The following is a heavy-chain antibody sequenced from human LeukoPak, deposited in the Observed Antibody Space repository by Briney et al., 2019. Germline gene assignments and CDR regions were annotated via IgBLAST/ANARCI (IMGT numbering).Heavy chain of an antibody. CDR3: ARSRGLAGAATLIDY. CDR2: IYNSGIT. J-gene: IGHJ4*02. V-gene: IGHV4-59*08. D-gene: IGHD3/OR15-3a*01. Sequence: PSETLCLTCTVSGGTFSNYYWSWARQPPGKRLEWIGYIYNSGITDYNPSLKSRLTISVDTSKNQFSLRLSSVTAADMAFYYCARSRGLAGAATLIDYWGQGTLVTVSS. CDR1: GGTFSNYY.